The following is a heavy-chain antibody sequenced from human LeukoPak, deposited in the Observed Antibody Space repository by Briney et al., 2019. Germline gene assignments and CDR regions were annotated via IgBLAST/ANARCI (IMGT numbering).Heavy chain of an antibody. CDR1: GFTFSSYS. J-gene: IGHJ6*03. CDR2: ISSSSSYI. Sequence: GGSLRLSCAASGFTFSSYSMNWVRQAPGKGLEWVSSISSSSSYIYYADSVKGRFTISRDNAKNSLYLQMNSLRAEDTALYYCARRAVAGRYYYYYMDVWGKGTTVTVSS. D-gene: IGHD6-19*01. CDR3: ARRAVAGRYYYYYMDV. V-gene: IGHV3-21*04.